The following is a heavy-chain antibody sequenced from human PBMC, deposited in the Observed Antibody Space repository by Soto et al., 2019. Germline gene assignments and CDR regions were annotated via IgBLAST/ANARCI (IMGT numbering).Heavy chain of an antibody. Sequence: GGSLRLSCVASGFTFRSYEMNWVRQAPGKGLEWVSYISSSGDTIHYSDSVRGRFTISRDNAKNSMFLQMNGLRAEDTAHYYCARXVAYCSGGTCYSKWFDPWGQGTQVTVSS. CDR2: ISSSGDTI. J-gene: IGHJ5*02. CDR3: ARXVAYCSGGTCYSKWFDP. CDR1: GFTFRSYE. V-gene: IGHV3-48*03. D-gene: IGHD2-15*01.